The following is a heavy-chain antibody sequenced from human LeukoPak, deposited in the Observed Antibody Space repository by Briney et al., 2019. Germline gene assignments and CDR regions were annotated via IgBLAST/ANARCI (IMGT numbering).Heavy chain of an antibody. V-gene: IGHV3-48*01. CDR1: GFTFSSYS. CDR2: ISSSSSTI. D-gene: IGHD3-3*01. J-gene: IGHJ4*02. CDR3: ARDQSPPYYDFWSGSIFDY. Sequence: GGSLRLSCAASGFTFSSYSMNWVRQAPGKGLEWVSYISSSSSTIYYADSVKGRFTISRDNAKNSLYLQMNSLRAEDTAVYYCARDQSPPYYDFWSGSIFDYWGQGTLVTVSS.